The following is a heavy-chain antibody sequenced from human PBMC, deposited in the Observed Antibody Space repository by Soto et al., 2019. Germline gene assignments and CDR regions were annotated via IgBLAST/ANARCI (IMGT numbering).Heavy chain of an antibody. D-gene: IGHD6-19*01. J-gene: IGHJ4*02. Sequence: ASVKVSCKASGYTFSGFYMHWVRQAPGQGLEWMGWINPNSGGTKSAEKFQGRVTMTRDTSISTAYMELSRLTSDDTAVYYCASAAVTGTAGLDFWGQGTLVTVSS. CDR2: INPNSGGT. CDR3: ASAAVTGTAGLDF. V-gene: IGHV1-2*02. CDR1: GYTFSGFY.